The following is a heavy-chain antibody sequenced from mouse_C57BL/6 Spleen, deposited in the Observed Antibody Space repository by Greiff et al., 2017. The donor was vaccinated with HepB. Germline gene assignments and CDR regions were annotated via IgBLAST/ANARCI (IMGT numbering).Heavy chain of an antibody. CDR3: ARGKEWDFDY. CDR1: GYTFTSYW. V-gene: IGHV1-69*01. CDR2: IDPSDSYT. Sequence: QVQLQQPGAELVMPGASVKLSCKASGYTFTSYWMHWVKQRPGQGLEWIGEIDPSDSYTNYNQKFKGKSTLTVDKSSSTAYMQLSSLTSEDSAVYYCARGKEWDFDYWGQGTTLTVSS. D-gene: IGHD1-3*01. J-gene: IGHJ2*01.